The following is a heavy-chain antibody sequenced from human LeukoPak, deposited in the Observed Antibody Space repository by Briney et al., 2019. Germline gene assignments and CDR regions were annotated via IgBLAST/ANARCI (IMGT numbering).Heavy chain of an antibody. J-gene: IGHJ4*02. CDR2: MSGSGDIT. CDR1: GFTFSSYT. CDR3: AKDNYVPNC. D-gene: IGHD4-11*01. V-gene: IGHV3-23*01. Sequence: GGSLRLSCATSGFTFSSYTMSWARQAPGKGLKWVSAMSGSGDITYSADSVKGRFTISRDNSKNTLYLQMNGLRAEDTAVYYCAKDNYVPNCWGQGTLVTVS.